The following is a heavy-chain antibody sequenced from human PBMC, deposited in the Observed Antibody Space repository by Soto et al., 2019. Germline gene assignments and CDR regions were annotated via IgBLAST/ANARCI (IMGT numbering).Heavy chain of an antibody. J-gene: IGHJ4*02. CDR3: AKDPVLVGVVTYYFDY. V-gene: IGHV3-23*01. D-gene: IGHD3-3*01. CDR1: GFTFSSYA. Sequence: GGSLRLSCAASGFTFSSYAMSWVRQAPGKGLEWVSAISGSGGRTYYADSVKGRFTISRDNSKNTLYLQMNSLRAEDTAVYYCAKDPVLVGVVTYYFDYWGQGTLVTVSS. CDR2: ISGSGGRT.